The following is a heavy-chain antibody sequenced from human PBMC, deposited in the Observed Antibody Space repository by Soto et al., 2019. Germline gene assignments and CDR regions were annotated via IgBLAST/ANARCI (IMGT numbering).Heavy chain of an antibody. CDR3: ATQLPGHNPFDD. CDR2: ISAGSTDT. Sequence: EVQLLESGGDLVQPGGSLRLSCAASGFTFSSYSMSWVRQAPGKGLEWVSAISAGSTDTPYADSVKGRFTISRDNSKNMLYLQMNSLRVEDTAVYYGATQLPGHNPFDDWGQGTLVTVSS. D-gene: IGHD1-1*01. V-gene: IGHV3-23*01. CDR1: GFTFSSYS. J-gene: IGHJ4*02.